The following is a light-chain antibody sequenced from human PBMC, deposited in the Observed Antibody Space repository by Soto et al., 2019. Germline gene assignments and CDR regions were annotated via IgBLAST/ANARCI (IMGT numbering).Light chain of an antibody. V-gene: IGLV1-40*01. CDR2: GHS. J-gene: IGLJ1*01. CDR1: SSNIGADFD. Sequence: QAVVTQPPSVSGAPGQRVTISCTGSSSNIGADFDVHWYQHLPGTAPRLLIYGHSNRPSGVPDRFSGSKSGTSASLAITGLQAEDEDDYYCQSYDSGLSGYVFGAGPTLTVL. CDR3: QSYDSGLSGYV.